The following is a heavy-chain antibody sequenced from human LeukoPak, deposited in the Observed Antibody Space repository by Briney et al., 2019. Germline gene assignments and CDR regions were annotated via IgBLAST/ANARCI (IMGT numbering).Heavy chain of an antibody. CDR2: INAGNGNT. CDR3: ARDRSSSWSFDY. D-gene: IGHD6-13*01. V-gene: IGHV1-3*01. Sequence: ASVKVSCKASGYTFTSYAMHWVRQAPGQRLEWIGWINAGNGNTKYSQKFQGRVTITRDTSASTAYMELSSLRSEDTAVYYCARDRSSSWSFDYWGQGTLVTVSS. CDR1: GYTFTSYA. J-gene: IGHJ4*02.